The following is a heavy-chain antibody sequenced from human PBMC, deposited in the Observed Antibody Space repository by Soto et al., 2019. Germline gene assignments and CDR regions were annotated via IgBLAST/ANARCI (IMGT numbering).Heavy chain of an antibody. Sequence: PSETLSLTCAVYGGSFSGYYWSWIRQPPGKGLEWIGEINHSGSTNYNPSLKSRVTISVDTSKNQFSLKLSSVTAADTAVYYCARVGRQQQLVRQHRPLDYWGQGTLVTVSS. V-gene: IGHV4-34*01. CDR3: ARVGRQQQLVRQHRPLDY. J-gene: IGHJ4*02. CDR1: GGSFSGYY. D-gene: IGHD6-13*01. CDR2: INHSGST.